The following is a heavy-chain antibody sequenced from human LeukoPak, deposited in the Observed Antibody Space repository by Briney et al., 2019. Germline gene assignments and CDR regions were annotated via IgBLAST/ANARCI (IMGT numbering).Heavy chain of an antibody. V-gene: IGHV1-46*01. CDR3: ARDHCSGGSCYYYFDY. D-gene: IGHD2-15*01. CDR1: GYTFSSYY. Sequence: ASVKVSCKASGYTFSSYYMHWVRQAPGQGLEWMGIINPSGGSTSYAQKFQGRVTMTRDMSTSTVYMELSSLRSDDTAVYYCARDHCSGGSCYYYFDYWGQGTLVTVSS. CDR2: INPSGGST. J-gene: IGHJ4*02.